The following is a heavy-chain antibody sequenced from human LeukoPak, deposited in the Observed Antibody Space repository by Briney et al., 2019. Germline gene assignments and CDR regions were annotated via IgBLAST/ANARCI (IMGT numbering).Heavy chain of an antibody. CDR1: GFTFSSCG. CDR2: ISYDGSNK. D-gene: IGHD5-24*01. CDR3: ARGPLTGRWPDMGFDY. Sequence: GGSLRLSCAASGFTFSSCGMHWVRQAPGKGLEWVAAISYDGSNKYYADSVKGRFTISRDNSKNTLYLQMNSLRAEDTAVFYCARGPLTGRWPDMGFDYWGQGTLVTVSS. J-gene: IGHJ4*02. V-gene: IGHV3-30*03.